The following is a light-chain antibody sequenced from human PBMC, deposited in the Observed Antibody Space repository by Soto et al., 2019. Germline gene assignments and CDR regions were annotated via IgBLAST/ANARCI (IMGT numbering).Light chain of an antibody. J-gene: IGLJ1*01. CDR3: CAHVGSSTYV. Sequence: QTALNQPGSASGSPGQSVTISCSGTSIDVDDYVSWYQQHPGKAPKVIIYDVTERPSGVPDRFSGSKAGNAASLTVSGLQAEDEADYYCCAHVGSSTYVFGSGTKVTVL. V-gene: IGLV2-11*01. CDR1: SIDVDDY. CDR2: DVT.